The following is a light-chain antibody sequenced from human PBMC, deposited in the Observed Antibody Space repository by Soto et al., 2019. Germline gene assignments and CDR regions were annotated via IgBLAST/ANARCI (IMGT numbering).Light chain of an antibody. CDR2: EVT. CDR3: SSYTSRRTVV. CDR1: SSDVGGYKY. V-gene: IGLV2-14*01. J-gene: IGLJ1*01. Sequence: QSALTQPASVSGSPGQSITISCTGTSSDVGGYKYVSWYQQHPGKAPKLMIYEVTNRPSGVSNRFSGSKSGNTASLTISGLQAEDEADYYCSSYTSRRTVVFGTGTKATV.